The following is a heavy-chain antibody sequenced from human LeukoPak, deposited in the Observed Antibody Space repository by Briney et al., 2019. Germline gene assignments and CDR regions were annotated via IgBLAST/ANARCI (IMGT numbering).Heavy chain of an antibody. CDR2: IYYSGST. D-gene: IGHD4-17*01. CDR3: ARRHYGDYVYDY. J-gene: IGHJ4*02. CDR1: AGSISSYY. Sequence: SETLSLTCTVSAGSISSYYWSWIRQPPGKGLEWIGYIYYSGSTNYNPSLKSRVTISVDTSKNQFSLKLSSVTAADTAVYYCARRHYGDYVYDYWGQGTLVTVSS. V-gene: IGHV4-59*01.